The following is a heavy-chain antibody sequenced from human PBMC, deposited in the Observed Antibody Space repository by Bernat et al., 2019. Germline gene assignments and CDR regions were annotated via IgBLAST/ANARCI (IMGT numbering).Heavy chain of an antibody. V-gene: IGHV3-66*01. D-gene: IGHD3-10*01. Sequence: EVQLVESGGGLVQPGGSLRLSCAASGFTVSSNYMSWVRQAPGKGLEWVSVIYSGGSTYYAESVKGRFTIYSDKYTNTLYLQMNSLRAEDTAVYYCAREDLLWFGGNYWGQGTLVTVSS. CDR3: AREDLLWFGGNY. CDR2: IYSGGST. J-gene: IGHJ4*02. CDR1: GFTVSSNY.